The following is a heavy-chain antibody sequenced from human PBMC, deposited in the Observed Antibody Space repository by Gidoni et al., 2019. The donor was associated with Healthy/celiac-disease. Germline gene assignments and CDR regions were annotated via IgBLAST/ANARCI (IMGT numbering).Heavy chain of an antibody. Sequence: QVQLVESGGGVVQPGRSLRLSCAASGFTFSSYGLPWVRQAPGKGLEWVAVISYDGSNKYYADSVKGRFTISRDNSKNTLYLQMNSLRAEDTAVYYCAKGGGRPYSSGWWDYYMDVWGKGTTVTVSS. CDR2: ISYDGSNK. J-gene: IGHJ6*03. D-gene: IGHD6-19*01. CDR1: GFTFSSYG. V-gene: IGHV3-30*18. CDR3: AKGGGRPYSSGWWDYYMDV.